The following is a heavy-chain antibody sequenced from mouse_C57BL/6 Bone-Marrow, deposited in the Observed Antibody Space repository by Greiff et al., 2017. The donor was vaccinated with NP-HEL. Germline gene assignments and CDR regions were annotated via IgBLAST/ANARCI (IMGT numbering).Heavy chain of an antibody. CDR3: VRHEGDYDTFFAY. Sequence: EVKLMESGGGLVQPKGSLKLSCAASGFSFNTHAMNWVRQAPGKGLEWVARIRSKSNNYATYYADSVQDRFTISRDDSESMLYLQMNNLKTEDTAMYYCVRHEGDYDTFFAYWGQGTLVTVSA. D-gene: IGHD2-4*01. V-gene: IGHV10-1*01. J-gene: IGHJ3*01. CDR2: IRSKSNNYAT. CDR1: GFSFNTHA.